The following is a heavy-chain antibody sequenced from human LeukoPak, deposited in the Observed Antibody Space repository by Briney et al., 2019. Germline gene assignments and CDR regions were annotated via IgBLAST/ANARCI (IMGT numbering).Heavy chain of an antibody. V-gene: IGHV4-39*07. CDR1: GGSISSSSYY. CDR2: IYYSGST. Sequence: SETLSLTCTVSGGSISSSSYYWGWIRQPPGKGLERIGSIYYSGSTYYDPSLKSRVTISVDTSKNQFSLKLSSVTAADTAVYYCARARSGFWSGYYRRRDYYYMDVWGKGTTVTVSS. CDR3: ARARSGFWSGYYRRRDYYYMDV. J-gene: IGHJ6*03. D-gene: IGHD3-3*01.